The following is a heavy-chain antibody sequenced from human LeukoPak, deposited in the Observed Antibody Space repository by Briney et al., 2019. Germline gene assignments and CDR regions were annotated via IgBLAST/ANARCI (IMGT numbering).Heavy chain of an antibody. Sequence: PSETLSLTCTVSGYSISSGYYWGWIRQPPGKGLEWIGSIYHSGSTYYNPSLKSRVTISVDTSKNQFSLKLSSVTAADTAVYYCARGGYSGYGHQWIYAFDIWGQGTMVTVSS. CDR1: GYSISSGYY. D-gene: IGHD5-12*01. CDR3: ARGGYSGYGHQWIYAFDI. J-gene: IGHJ3*02. V-gene: IGHV4-38-2*02. CDR2: IYHSGST.